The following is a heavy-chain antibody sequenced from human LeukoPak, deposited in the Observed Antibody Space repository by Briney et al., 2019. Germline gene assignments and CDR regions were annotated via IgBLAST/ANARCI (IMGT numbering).Heavy chain of an antibody. D-gene: IGHD1-1*01. Sequence: SETLSLTCAVYGGSFSGYYLSWIRQPPGKELEWIGEINHSGSTNYNPSLKSRVTISVDTSKNQFSLKLSSVTAADTAVYYCARGGPVQLEPPVIGPTDYWGQGTLVTVSS. CDR3: ARGGPVQLEPPVIGPTDY. CDR2: INHSGST. J-gene: IGHJ4*02. V-gene: IGHV4-34*01. CDR1: GGSFSGYY.